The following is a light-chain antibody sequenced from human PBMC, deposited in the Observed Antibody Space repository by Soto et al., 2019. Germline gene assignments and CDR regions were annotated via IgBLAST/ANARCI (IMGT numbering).Light chain of an antibody. V-gene: IGKV3-15*01. Sequence: EIVMTQSPATLSVSPGERATLSCRASRNVNTNLAWYQQKPGQAPRLLIYGASSRATGVPARFSGSGSGTDFTLTISRLEPEDFAVYYCQQYGSSGTFGQGTKVDIK. J-gene: IGKJ1*01. CDR1: RNVNTN. CDR2: GAS. CDR3: QQYGSSGT.